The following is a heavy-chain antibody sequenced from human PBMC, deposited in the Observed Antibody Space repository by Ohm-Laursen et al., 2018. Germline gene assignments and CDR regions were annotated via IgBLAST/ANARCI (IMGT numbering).Heavy chain of an antibody. CDR3: ARCALNSEFILGRRYFDY. J-gene: IGHJ4*02. CDR2: IIPMFATT. V-gene: IGHV1-69*13. D-gene: IGHD1-26*01. Sequence: SVKVFCNASGSTFTSSYIGWARQDPGQGLECLGVIIPMFATTTYTQKFPGRATITADASTSTVYMELSSLKSEETAVYYCARCALNSEFILGRRYFDYWGQGTLVTVSS. CDR1: GSTFTSSY.